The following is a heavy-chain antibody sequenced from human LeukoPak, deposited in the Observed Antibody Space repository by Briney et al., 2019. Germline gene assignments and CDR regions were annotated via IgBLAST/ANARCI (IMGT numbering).Heavy chain of an antibody. CDR1: GYTFTSYG. CDR2: IIPIFGTA. CDR3: ARLIAAATDY. D-gene: IGHD6-13*01. Sequence: SVKVSCKASGYTFTSYGISWARQAPGQGLEWMGGIIPIFGTANYAQKFQGRVTITADESTSTAYMELSSLRSEDTAVYYCARLIAAATDYWGQGTLVTVSS. J-gene: IGHJ4*02. V-gene: IGHV1-69*13.